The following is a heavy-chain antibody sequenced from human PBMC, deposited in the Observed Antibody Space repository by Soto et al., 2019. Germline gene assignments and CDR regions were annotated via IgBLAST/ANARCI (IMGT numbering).Heavy chain of an antibody. Sequence: SETLSLTCTVSGGSISSYYWSWIRQPPGKGLEWIGYIYYSGSTNYNPSLKSRVTISVDTSKDQFSLKLSSVTAADTAVYYCARVSSWDAFDIWGQGTMVTVSS. CDR2: IYYSGST. CDR3: ARVSSWDAFDI. CDR1: GGSISSYY. J-gene: IGHJ3*02. V-gene: IGHV4-59*08. D-gene: IGHD6-13*01.